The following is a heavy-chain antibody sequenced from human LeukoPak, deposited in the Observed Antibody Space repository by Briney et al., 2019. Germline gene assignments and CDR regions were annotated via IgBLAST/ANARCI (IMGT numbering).Heavy chain of an antibody. J-gene: IGHJ5*02. D-gene: IGHD3-10*01. CDR2: ISYDGSNK. CDR3: ARDRGWFGELPPFDP. CDR1: GFTFSSYA. V-gene: IGHV3-30-3*01. Sequence: PGGSLRLSCAASGFTFSSYAMHWVRQAPGKGLEWVAVISYDGSNKYYADSVKGRFTISRDNSKNTLYLQMNSLRAEDTAVYYCARDRGWFGELPPFDPWGQGTLVTVSS.